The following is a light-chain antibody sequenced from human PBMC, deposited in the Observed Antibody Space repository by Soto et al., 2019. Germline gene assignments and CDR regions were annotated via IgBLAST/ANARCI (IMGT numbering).Light chain of an antibody. CDR2: GNS. J-gene: IGLJ2*01. Sequence: QSVLTQPPSVSGAPGQRVTFSCTGSSSNIGAGYNLHWYRQLPGTAPKLLIYGNSNRPSGVPDRFSGSKSGTSASLAITGLQAEDEADYYCQSYASSLSGVVFGGGTKLTVL. V-gene: IGLV1-40*01. CDR1: SSNIGAGYN. CDR3: QSYASSLSGVV.